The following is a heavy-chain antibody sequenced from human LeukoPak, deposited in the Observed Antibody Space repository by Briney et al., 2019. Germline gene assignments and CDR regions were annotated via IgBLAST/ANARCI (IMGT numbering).Heavy chain of an antibody. CDR2: INHSGST. CDR3: VSLTSPLYQLLDYGMDV. Sequence: PSETLSLTCAVYGGSFSDYYWSWIRQPPGKGLEWIGEINHSGSTNYNPSLESRVTISVDTSKNQFSLKLSSVTAADTAVYYCVSLTSPLYQLLDYGMDVWGQGTTVTVSS. V-gene: IGHV4-34*01. D-gene: IGHD2-2*01. CDR1: GGSFSDYY. J-gene: IGHJ6*02.